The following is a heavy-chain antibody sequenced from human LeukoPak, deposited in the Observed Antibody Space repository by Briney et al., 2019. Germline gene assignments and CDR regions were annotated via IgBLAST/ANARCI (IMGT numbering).Heavy chain of an antibody. J-gene: IGHJ6*03. V-gene: IGHV1-2*02. D-gene: IGHD4-17*01. CDR1: GYTVTDYY. Sequence: ASVKVSCKASGYTVTDYYLHWVRQAPGQGLEWMGWINPNSGGTNYAQKFQGRVTMTRDTSIGTAYMELSRLRSDDTALYYCARGTTLTTLPYYYYYMDVWGEGTTVTVSS. CDR3: ARGTTLTTLPYYYYYMDV. CDR2: INPNSGGT.